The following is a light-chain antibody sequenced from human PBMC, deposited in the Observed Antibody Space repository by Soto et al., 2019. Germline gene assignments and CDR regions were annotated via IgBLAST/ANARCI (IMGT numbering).Light chain of an antibody. CDR3: QQLDSNPPWT. J-gene: IGKJ1*01. Sequence: IQLTQSPSSLSASVGDTVTISCRASQTIDNYLAWYQQYPGRAPKLLIYLASTLQSGVPSRCSGSGSGTDFKLPISSLQPEDFATYYCQQLDSNPPWTFGQGTRVEIK. V-gene: IGKV1-9*01. CDR1: QTIDNY. CDR2: LAS.